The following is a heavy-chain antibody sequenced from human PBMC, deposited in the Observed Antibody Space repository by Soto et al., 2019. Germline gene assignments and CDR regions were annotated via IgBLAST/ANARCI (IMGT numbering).Heavy chain of an antibody. V-gene: IGHV1-46*01. Sequence: QVQLVQSGAEVKKPGASVRLSCKTSTYTFTTYYMHWVRQAPGHGLEWMGIINPGSGGTTYAQKFQDRVTMTRDTSTSTVYMDLNSLRSDDTAVYYFATEFGVHSRRAYYFDYWGQGTLVTVSS. CDR1: TYTFTTYY. CDR2: INPGSGGT. J-gene: IGHJ4*02. CDR3: ATEFGVHSRRAYYFDY. D-gene: IGHD3-10*01.